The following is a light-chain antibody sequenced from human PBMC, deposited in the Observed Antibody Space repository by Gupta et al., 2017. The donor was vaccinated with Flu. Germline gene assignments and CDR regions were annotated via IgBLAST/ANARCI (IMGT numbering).Light chain of an antibody. CDR3: LQHNTYPWT. Sequence: IQMTQSPSSLSASVGDRVTITCRASQGIRNELGWYQQKPGKAPKRLIYIASSLQSGVPSRFSGSGSGTEFTLTISSLQPEDFATYYCLQHNTYPWTFGQGTKVEIK. V-gene: IGKV1-17*01. CDR1: QGIRNE. J-gene: IGKJ1*01. CDR2: IAS.